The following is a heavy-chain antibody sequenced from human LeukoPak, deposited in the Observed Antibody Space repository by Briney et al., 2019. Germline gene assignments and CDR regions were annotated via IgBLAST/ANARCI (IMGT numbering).Heavy chain of an antibody. Sequence: PGASLRLSCAASGFTFSSYAMSWVRQAPGKGLEWVSAISGSGGSTYYADSVKGRFTISRDNSKNTLYLPMNSLRAEDTAVYYCAKDDSSGYYYDYFDYWGQGTLVTVSS. CDR1: GFTFSSYA. CDR2: ISGSGGST. CDR3: AKDDSSGYYYDYFDY. D-gene: IGHD3-22*01. V-gene: IGHV3-23*01. J-gene: IGHJ4*02.